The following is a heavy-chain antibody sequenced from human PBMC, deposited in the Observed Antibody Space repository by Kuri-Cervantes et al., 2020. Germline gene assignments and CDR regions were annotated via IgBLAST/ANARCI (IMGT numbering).Heavy chain of an antibody. CDR2: INPSGGST. Sequence: ASVKVSCKASGYTFTSYYIHWVRQAPGQGLEWMGIINPSGGSTNYAQKLQGRVTMTTDTSTGTAYMELRSLRSDDTAVYYCARDVSGSYYGDYWGQGTLVTVSS. CDR1: GYTFTSYY. J-gene: IGHJ4*02. V-gene: IGHV1-46*01. D-gene: IGHD1-26*01. CDR3: ARDVSGSYYGDY.